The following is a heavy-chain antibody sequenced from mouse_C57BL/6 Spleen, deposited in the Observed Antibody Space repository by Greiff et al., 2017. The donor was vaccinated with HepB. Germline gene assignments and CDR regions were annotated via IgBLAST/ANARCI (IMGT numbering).Heavy chain of an antibody. CDR2: IDPSDSYT. Sequence: QVQLQQPGAELVKPGASVKLSCKASGYTFTSYWMQWVKQRPGQGLEWIGEIDPSDSYTNYNQKFKGKATLTVDTSSSTAYMQLSSLTSEDSAVYYCARPMGNSCFDYWGQGTTLTVSS. V-gene: IGHV1-50*01. D-gene: IGHD2-1*01. J-gene: IGHJ2*01. CDR1: GYTFTSYW. CDR3: ARPMGNSCFDY.